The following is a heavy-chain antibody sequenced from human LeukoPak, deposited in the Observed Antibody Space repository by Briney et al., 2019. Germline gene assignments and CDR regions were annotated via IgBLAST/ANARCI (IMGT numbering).Heavy chain of an antibody. V-gene: IGHV3-21*04. J-gene: IGHJ3*02. Sequence: GGSLRLSCAASGFTFSSYSMNWVRQAPGKGLEWVSSISSSSAYIYYADSMKGRFTISRDNAKNSVYLQMNSLRAEDTAVYYCARDHNDAFDIWGQGTMVTVSS. CDR3: ARDHNDAFDI. CDR1: GFTFSSYS. CDR2: ISSSSAYI.